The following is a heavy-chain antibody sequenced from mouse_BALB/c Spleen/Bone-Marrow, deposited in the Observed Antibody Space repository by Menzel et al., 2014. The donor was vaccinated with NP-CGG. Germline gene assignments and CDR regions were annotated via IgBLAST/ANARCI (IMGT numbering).Heavy chain of an antibody. V-gene: IGHV5-9-2*01. Sequence: EVHLVESGGGLVKSGESLKLSCAASGFSFSNYGMSWVRQTPEKRLEWVATISGDGRYTFYSDSVKGRFTISRDNAKNNLYLQLSSLRSEDTALYYCARHAYYDQTEVSFVYWGQGTLVTVSA. CDR2: ISGDGRYT. J-gene: IGHJ3*01. CDR1: GFSFSNYG. D-gene: IGHD2-4*01. CDR3: ARHAYYDQTEVSFVY.